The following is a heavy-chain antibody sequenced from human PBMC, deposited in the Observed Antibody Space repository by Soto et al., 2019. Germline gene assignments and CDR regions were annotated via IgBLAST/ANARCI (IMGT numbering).Heavy chain of an antibody. CDR1: GGSISSGGYY. CDR2: IYYRGST. CDR3: ARGDYDSSGYYTYAFDI. Sequence: TLSLTCTVSGGSISSGGYYWSWIRQHPGKGLEWIGYIYYRGSTDYNPSLKSRVTISVDTSKNQFSLTLSCVTAADTDVYYCARGDYDSSGYYTYAFDIWGQGTMLTVSS. J-gene: IGHJ3*02. V-gene: IGHV4-31*03. D-gene: IGHD3-22*01.